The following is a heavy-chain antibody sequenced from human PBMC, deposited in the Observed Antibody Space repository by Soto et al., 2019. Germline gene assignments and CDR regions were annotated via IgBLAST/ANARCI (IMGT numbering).Heavy chain of an antibody. J-gene: IGHJ4*02. Sequence: QVQLVQSGAEVRTPGSSVKVSCKASGDSFNDYAVSWVRQAPGQGLEWMGGIIPIFGAAHYAQKFQGRVTLTADESTSTAYMELSSLRYEDTAVYNCARLPTTVPRTYWGQGTLVTVSS. CDR1: GDSFNDYA. CDR3: ARLPTTVPRTY. D-gene: IGHD4-17*01. V-gene: IGHV1-69*01. CDR2: IIPIFGAA.